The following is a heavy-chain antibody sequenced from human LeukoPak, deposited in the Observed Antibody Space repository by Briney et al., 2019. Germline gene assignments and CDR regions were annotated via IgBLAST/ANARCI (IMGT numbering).Heavy chain of an antibody. D-gene: IGHD1-26*01. Sequence: SQTLSLTCVVNGDSFSNYYWSWIRQPPGKGLEWIGEIDHSGTTNYIPSLKSRVTISLDTSKNQFSLKLNSVTAADTAVYYCARGGGYSFSYCRWFDPWGQGTPVTVSS. J-gene: IGHJ5*02. CDR3: ARGGGYSFSYCRWFDP. CDR2: IDHSGTT. V-gene: IGHV4-34*01. CDR1: GDSFSNYY.